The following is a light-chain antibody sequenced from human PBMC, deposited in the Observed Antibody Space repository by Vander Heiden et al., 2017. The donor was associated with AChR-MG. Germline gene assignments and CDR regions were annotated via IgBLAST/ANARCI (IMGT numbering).Light chain of an antibody. CDR1: QDIRSW. CDR3: QQSHSFPRT. J-gene: IGKJ1*01. V-gene: IGKV1-12*01. CDR2: TAS. Sequence: DIQMTQSPSSVSASVGDRVTITCRASQDIRSWLAWYQQKPGKAPKLLIYTASSLLSGVPSRFSGSGSGTDFTLTISSLHPEDFATYYCQQSHSFPRTFGQGTNVEIK.